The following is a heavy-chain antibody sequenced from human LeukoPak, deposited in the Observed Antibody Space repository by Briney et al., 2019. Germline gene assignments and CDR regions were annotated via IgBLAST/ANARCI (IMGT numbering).Heavy chain of an antibody. CDR3: ARVNRAYYYMDV. Sequence: GGSLRLSCAASGFTFSSYAMHWVRQAPGKGLEGVAVISYDGSNKYYADSVKGRFTISRDNSKNTLYLQMNSLRAEDTAVYYCARVNRAYYYMDVWGKGTTVTVSS. CDR2: ISYDGSNK. CDR1: GFTFSSYA. V-gene: IGHV3-30*01. J-gene: IGHJ6*03. D-gene: IGHD2/OR15-2a*01.